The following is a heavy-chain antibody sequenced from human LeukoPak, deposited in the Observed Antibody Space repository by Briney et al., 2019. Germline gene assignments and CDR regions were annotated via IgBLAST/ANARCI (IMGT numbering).Heavy chain of an antibody. CDR3: ARRRGYSSSWYTAGNWFDP. D-gene: IGHD6-13*01. V-gene: IGHV4-34*01. J-gene: IGHJ5*02. CDR1: GGSFSGYY. Sequence: SETLSLTCAVYGGSFSGYYWSWIRQPSGKGLEWIGEINHSGSTNYNPSLKSRVTISVDTSKNQFSLKLSSVTAADTAVYYCARRRGYSSSWYTAGNWFDPWGQGTLVTVSS. CDR2: INHSGST.